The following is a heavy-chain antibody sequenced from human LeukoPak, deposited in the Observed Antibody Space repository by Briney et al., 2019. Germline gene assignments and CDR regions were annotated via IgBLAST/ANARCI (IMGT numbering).Heavy chain of an antibody. J-gene: IGHJ6*03. CDR2: INHSGTT. D-gene: IGHD2-2*01. CDR1: GGSFSGYY. Sequence: SETLSLTCAVYGGSFSGYYCSWIRQSPGKGLEWIRKINHSGTTNYNPSLKSRVTISVDTSKNQFSLKLSSVTAADTAVYYCAGVEISTSLQILTYYYYYMDVWGKGTTVTVSS. CDR3: AGVEISTSLQILTYYYYYMDV. V-gene: IGHV4-34*01.